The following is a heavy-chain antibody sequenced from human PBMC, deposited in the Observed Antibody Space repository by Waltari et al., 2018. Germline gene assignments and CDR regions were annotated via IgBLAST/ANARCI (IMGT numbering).Heavy chain of an antibody. J-gene: IGHJ4*02. CDR3: ARLAIEGYFDY. V-gene: IGHV4-38-2*01. D-gene: IGHD5-18*01. CDR1: GYSISSGYY. Sequence: QVQLQESGPGLVKPSETLSLTCAVSGYSISSGYYWGWIRQPPGKGLEWIGSIYHSGSTYYNPSLKSRVTISVDTSKNQFSLKLSSVTAADTAVYYCARLAIEGYFDYWGQGTLVTVSS. CDR2: IYHSGST.